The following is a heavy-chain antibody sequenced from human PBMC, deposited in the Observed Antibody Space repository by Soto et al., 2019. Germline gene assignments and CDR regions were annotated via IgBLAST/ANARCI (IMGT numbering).Heavy chain of an antibody. CDR1: GGSISSGDYD. V-gene: IGHV4-30-4*01. Sequence: SETLSLTCTVSGGSISSGDYDWSLIRQPPGKGLEWIGYIYYSGSTYYNPSLKSRVTISVDTSKNQFSLKLSSVTAADTAVYYCARVEMATINLWGQGTLVTVSS. D-gene: IGHD5-12*01. CDR2: IYYSGST. J-gene: IGHJ4*02. CDR3: ARVEMATINL.